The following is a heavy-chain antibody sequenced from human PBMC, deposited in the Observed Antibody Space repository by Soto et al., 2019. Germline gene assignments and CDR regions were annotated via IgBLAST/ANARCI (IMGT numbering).Heavy chain of an antibody. V-gene: IGHV1-69*02. CDR1: GGTFSSYT. Sequence: QVQLVQSGAEVKKPGSSVKVSCKASGGTFSSYTISWVRQAPGQGLEWMGRIIPILGIANYAQKFQGRVTITADKSTSTAYMELSSLRSEDTAVYYCAELLLHGKSFDYWGQGTLVTVSS. CDR3: AELLLHGKSFDY. D-gene: IGHD3-22*01. J-gene: IGHJ4*02. CDR2: IIPILGIA.